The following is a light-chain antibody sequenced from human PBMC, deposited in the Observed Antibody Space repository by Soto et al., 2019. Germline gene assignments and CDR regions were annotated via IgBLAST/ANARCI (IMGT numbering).Light chain of an antibody. V-gene: IGKV3D-15*01. CDR3: QQYNNWPGT. CDR2: DAS. J-gene: IGKJ1*01. CDR1: QDLDKY. Sequence: TQSPSTMSSSVGDRVTITCRASQDLDKYLAWYQQKPGQAPRLLIYDASTRATGIPARFSGSGSGTDFTLTISSLESEDFAVYYCQQYNNWPGTFGQGTKVDIK.